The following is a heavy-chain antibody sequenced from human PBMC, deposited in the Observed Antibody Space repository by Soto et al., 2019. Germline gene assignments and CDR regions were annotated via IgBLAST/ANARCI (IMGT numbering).Heavy chain of an antibody. CDR2: ISYDGSNK. CDR3: ARAGYYYDSSGYYDYYYGMDV. CDR1: GFTFSSYA. Sequence: PGGSLRLSCAASGFTFSSYARHWVRQAPGKGLEWVAVISYDGSNKYYADSVKGRFTISRDNSKNTLYLQMNSLRAEDTAVYYCARAGYYYDSSGYYDYYYGMDVWGQGTTVTVSS. D-gene: IGHD3-22*01. V-gene: IGHV3-30-3*01. J-gene: IGHJ6*02.